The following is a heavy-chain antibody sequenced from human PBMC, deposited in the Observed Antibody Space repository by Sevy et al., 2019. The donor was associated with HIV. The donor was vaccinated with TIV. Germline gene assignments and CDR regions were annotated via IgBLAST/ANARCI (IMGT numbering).Heavy chain of an antibody. CDR3: ARHVDDDTVVTRLDY. V-gene: IGHV5-51*01. D-gene: IGHD2-15*01. Sequence: GESLKISCKGSGYSFTSYWIGWVRQMPGKGLEWMGIIYPGDSDTRYSPSFQGQVTISADKSISTAYLQWNSLKASDTATYYCARHVDDDTVVTRLDYWGQGTLVTVSS. J-gene: IGHJ4*02. CDR1: GYSFTSYW. CDR2: IYPGDSDT.